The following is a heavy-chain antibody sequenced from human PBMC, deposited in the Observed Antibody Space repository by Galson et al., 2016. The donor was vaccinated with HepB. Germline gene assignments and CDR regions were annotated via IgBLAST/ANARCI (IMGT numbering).Heavy chain of an antibody. Sequence: SVKVSCKASGDSFATYDINWLRQATGQGPEWIGWMNPNTGDTGYVPKFQGRVTMTRNASISTAYMELSSLRSEDTAVYYSAKGSGYSNYVAIYWGQGTLVTASS. V-gene: IGHV1-8*01. D-gene: IGHD4-11*01. CDR3: AKGSGYSNYVAIY. J-gene: IGHJ4*02. CDR2: MNPNTGDT. CDR1: GDSFATYD.